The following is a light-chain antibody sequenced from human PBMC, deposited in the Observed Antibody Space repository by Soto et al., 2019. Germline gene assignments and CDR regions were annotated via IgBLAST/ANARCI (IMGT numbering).Light chain of an antibody. CDR3: SSYTNTTTLEV. CDR1: SSDVGGYNY. J-gene: IGLJ1*01. CDR2: EVS. Sequence: QSALTQPASVSGSPGQSITISCAGTSSDVGGYNYVSWYQQHPGKAPKLLLYEVSNRPSWVSDRFSGSKSANTASLTISGRQAEDEANYYCSSYTNTTTLEVFGPGTKVTVL. V-gene: IGLV2-14*01.